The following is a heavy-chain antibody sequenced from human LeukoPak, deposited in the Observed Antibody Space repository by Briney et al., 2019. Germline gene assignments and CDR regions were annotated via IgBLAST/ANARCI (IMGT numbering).Heavy chain of an antibody. Sequence: SETLSLTCTVSGGSISSYYWSWIRQPPGKGLEWIGYIYYSGSTNYNPSLKSRVTISVDTSKNQFSLKLSSVTAVDTAVYYCARDSSSGWRPFDYWGQGTLVTVSS. CDR2: IYYSGST. J-gene: IGHJ4*02. V-gene: IGHV4-59*01. CDR3: ARDSSSGWRPFDY. D-gene: IGHD6-19*01. CDR1: GGSISSYY.